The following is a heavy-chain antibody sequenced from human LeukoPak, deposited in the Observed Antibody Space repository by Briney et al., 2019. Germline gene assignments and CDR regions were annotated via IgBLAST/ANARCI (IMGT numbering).Heavy chain of an antibody. CDR2: IKQDGSEK. D-gene: IGHD6-13*01. CDR1: GFMFSNYW. J-gene: IGHJ6*03. V-gene: IGHV3-7*01. Sequence: GGSLRLSCAASGFMFSNYWMTWVRQAPGKGLEWVANIKQDGSEKYYVDSVKGRFTISRDNSKNTLYLQMNSLRAEDTAVYYCARDSGIKYYYYYMDVWGKGTTVTVSS. CDR3: ARDSGIKYYYYYMDV.